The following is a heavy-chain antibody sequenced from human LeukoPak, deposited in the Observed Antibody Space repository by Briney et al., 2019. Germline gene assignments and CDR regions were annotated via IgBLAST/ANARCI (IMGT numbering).Heavy chain of an antibody. CDR1: GGSISSSSYY. Sequence: PSETLSLTCTVSGGSISSSSYYWGWIRQPPGKGLEWIGSIYYSGSTYYNPSLKSRVTISVDTSKNQFSLKPSSVTAADTAVYYCARVGTIYPPSYYFDYWGQGTLVTVSS. J-gene: IGHJ4*02. V-gene: IGHV4-39*07. CDR2: IYYSGST. CDR3: ARVGTIYPPSYYFDY. D-gene: IGHD4/OR15-4a*01.